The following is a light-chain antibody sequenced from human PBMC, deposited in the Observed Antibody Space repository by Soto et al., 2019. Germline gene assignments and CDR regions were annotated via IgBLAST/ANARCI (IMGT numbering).Light chain of an antibody. CDR1: SSDVGGYKY. Sequence: QSALTQPASVSGSPGQSITISCTGTSSDVGGYKYVSWYQQHPGKVPKLMMYDVSYRPAGVSNRFSGSKSGNTASLTISGLQAEDEADYYCSSYTSSSTYVFGTGTKVTVL. CDR2: DVS. CDR3: SSYTSSSTYV. J-gene: IGLJ1*01. V-gene: IGLV2-14*01.